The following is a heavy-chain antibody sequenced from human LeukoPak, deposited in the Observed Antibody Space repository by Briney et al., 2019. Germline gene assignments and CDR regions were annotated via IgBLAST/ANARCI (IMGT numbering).Heavy chain of an antibody. D-gene: IGHD1-14*01. Sequence: GRSLRLSCATSGFTFSDYAMHWVRQAPGKGLEWVPVISHDGSIKFSADSVKGRFTISRDNSKNTLYLQMNSLRDEDTALYYCARDSITTGGTVYNWFDPWGQGTLVTVSS. CDR2: ISHDGSIK. CDR1: GFTFSDYA. J-gene: IGHJ5*02. V-gene: IGHV3-30-3*01. CDR3: ARDSITTGGTVYNWFDP.